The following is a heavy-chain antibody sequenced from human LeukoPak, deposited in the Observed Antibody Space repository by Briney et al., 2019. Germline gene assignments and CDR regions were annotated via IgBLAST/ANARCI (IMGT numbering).Heavy chain of an antibody. CDR2: TYYRSKWYN. V-gene: IGHV6-1*01. CDR3: ARDFTEGIQPLGWFDP. J-gene: IGHJ5*02. CDR1: GDSVSSNSAA. Sequence: SQTLSLTCAISGDSVSSNSAAWKWIRQSPSRGLEWLGRTYYRSKWYNDYAVSVKSRITINPDTSNNQFSLQLNSVTPEDTAVYYCARDFTEGIQPLGWFDPWGQGTLVTVSS. D-gene: IGHD5-18*01.